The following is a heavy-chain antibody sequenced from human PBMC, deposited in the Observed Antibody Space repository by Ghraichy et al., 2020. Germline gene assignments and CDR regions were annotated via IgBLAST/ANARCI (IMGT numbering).Heavy chain of an antibody. V-gene: IGHV4-59*01. Sequence: SQTLSLTCTVSGGSISSSYWSWIRQSPGKGLEWIGYISYSGSTNYNPSIKSRVTISVDTSKNQFSLKLSSVTAADTGVYYCARDRGGWEFFDYWGQGTLVTVSS. CDR1: GGSISSSY. J-gene: IGHJ4*02. D-gene: IGHD3-10*01. CDR2: ISYSGST. CDR3: ARDRGGWEFFDY.